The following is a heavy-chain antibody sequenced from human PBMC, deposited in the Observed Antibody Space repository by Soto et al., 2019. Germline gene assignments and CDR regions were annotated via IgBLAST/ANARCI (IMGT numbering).Heavy chain of an antibody. J-gene: IGHJ4*02. CDR3: ATAPGIYAALFDY. D-gene: IGHD4-17*01. Sequence: GASVKVSCKVSGYTLTELSMHWVRQAPGKGLEWMGGFDPEDGETIYAQRFQGRVTMTEDTSTDTAYMELSSLRSEDTAVYYCATAPGIYAALFDYWGQGTLVTVSS. CDR2: FDPEDGET. V-gene: IGHV1-24*01. CDR1: GYTLTELS.